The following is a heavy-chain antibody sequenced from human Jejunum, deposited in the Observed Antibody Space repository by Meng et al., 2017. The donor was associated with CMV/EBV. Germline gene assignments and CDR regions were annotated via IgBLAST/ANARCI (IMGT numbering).Heavy chain of an antibody. D-gene: IGHD3-3*01. J-gene: IGHJ6*02. CDR3: VRDSAIYYDFSSGYVLNGLDV. V-gene: IGHV3-30*02. CDR2: SRYEGRKQ. CDR1: G. Sequence: GIDWGRRAPGKGLEWVALSRYEGRKQYDGDSVKGRLTISRDNSNNTVSLQMNSLRAEDTALYSCVRDSAIYYDFSSGYVLNGLDVWGRGTTVTVSS.